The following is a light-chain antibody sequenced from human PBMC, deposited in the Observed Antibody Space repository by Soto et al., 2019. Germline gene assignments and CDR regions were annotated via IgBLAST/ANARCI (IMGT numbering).Light chain of an antibody. CDR3: QQYCNSLPWT. Sequence: EIVLTQSPGTLSLSPGERATLSCRASQSVSNNYLGWYQQKPGQAPRLLVYGASRRAPGIPDRFSGSGSGTNFSLTISGLEAEDVAVDYCQQYCNSLPWTFGQGTKVEIK. CDR2: GAS. CDR1: QSVSNNY. J-gene: IGKJ1*01. V-gene: IGKV3-20*01.